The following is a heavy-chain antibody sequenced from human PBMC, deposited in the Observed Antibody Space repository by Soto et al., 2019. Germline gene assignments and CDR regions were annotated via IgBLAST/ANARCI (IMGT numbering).Heavy chain of an antibody. D-gene: IGHD3-22*01. V-gene: IGHV3-23*01. CDR2: ISGSGGST. Sequence: PGGSLRLSCAASGFTFSSYAMSWVRQAPGKGLEWVSAISGSGGSTYYADSVKGRFTISRDNSKSTLYLQMNSLRAEDTAVYYCAKDGGRGPIWYDSSGYYSPPPADYWGQGTLVTVSS. CDR1: GFTFSSYA. J-gene: IGHJ4*02. CDR3: AKDGGRGPIWYDSSGYYSPPPADY.